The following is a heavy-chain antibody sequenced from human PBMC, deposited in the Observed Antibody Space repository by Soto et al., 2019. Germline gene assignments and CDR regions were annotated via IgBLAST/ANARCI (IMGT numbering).Heavy chain of an antibody. CDR1: GFTFSSYG. Sequence: QVQLVESGGGVVQPGRSLRLSCAASGFTFSSYGMHWVRQAPGKGLEWVAVISYDGSNKYYADSVKGRFTISRDNSKNTLYLQMNSLRAEDTAVYYCAKGGDYGGKGYFDYWGQGTLVTVSS. J-gene: IGHJ4*02. CDR2: ISYDGSNK. V-gene: IGHV3-30*18. CDR3: AKGGDYGGKGYFDY. D-gene: IGHD4-17*01.